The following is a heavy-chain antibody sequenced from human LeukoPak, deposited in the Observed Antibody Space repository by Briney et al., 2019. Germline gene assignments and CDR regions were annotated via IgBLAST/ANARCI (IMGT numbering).Heavy chain of an antibody. CDR1: GYTFTSYG. Sequence: ASVKVSCKASGYTFTSYGISWVRQAPGQGPEWMGWISAYAQKFQGRVTMTTDTSTSTAYMELRSLRSDDTAVYYCARGFNYYDSSGYYEGFYFDYWGRGTLVTVSS. CDR2: ISAY. J-gene: IGHJ4*02. CDR3: ARGFNYYDSSGYYEGFYFDY. D-gene: IGHD3-22*01. V-gene: IGHV1-18*01.